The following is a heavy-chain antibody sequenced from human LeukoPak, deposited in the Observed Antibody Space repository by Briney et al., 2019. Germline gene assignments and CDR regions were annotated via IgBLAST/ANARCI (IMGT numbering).Heavy chain of an antibody. D-gene: IGHD3-10*01. Sequence: GGSLRLSCAASGFTFSSYAMSWVRQAPGKGLEWVSAISGSGGSTYYADSVKGRFTISRDNSKNTLYLQMNSLRAEDTAVYYCAKDLLSGSTLPTPIDYWGQGTLVTVSS. CDR2: ISGSGGST. CDR1: GFTFSSYA. CDR3: AKDLLSGSTLPTPIDY. J-gene: IGHJ4*02. V-gene: IGHV3-23*01.